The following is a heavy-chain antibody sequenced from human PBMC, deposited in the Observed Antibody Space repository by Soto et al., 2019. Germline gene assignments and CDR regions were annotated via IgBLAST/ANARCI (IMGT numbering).Heavy chain of an antibody. Sequence: SVKVSCKASGGTFSSYTISWVRQAPGQGLEWMGRIIPILGIANYAQKFQGRVTITADKSTSTAYMELSSLRSEDTAVYYCARAVLPDIVVVVAARELYDAFDIWGQGTLVTVSS. J-gene: IGHJ3*02. V-gene: IGHV1-69*02. CDR3: ARAVLPDIVVVVAARELYDAFDI. CDR1: GGTFSSYT. D-gene: IGHD2-15*01. CDR2: IIPILGIA.